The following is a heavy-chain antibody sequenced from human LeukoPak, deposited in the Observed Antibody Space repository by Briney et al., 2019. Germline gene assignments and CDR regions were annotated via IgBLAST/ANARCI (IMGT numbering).Heavy chain of an antibody. CDR2: ISGSGSTI. CDR3: AREDYYYASGF. Sequence: GGSLRLSCAASGFPFSEYWMSWIRQAPGKGLEWVSYISGSGSTIYYSDSVKGRFTLSRDNAKNSLYLQMNRLRVEDTAVYFCAREDYYYASGFWGQGTLVTVSS. D-gene: IGHD3-10*01. CDR1: GFPFSEYW. V-gene: IGHV3-11*04. J-gene: IGHJ4*02.